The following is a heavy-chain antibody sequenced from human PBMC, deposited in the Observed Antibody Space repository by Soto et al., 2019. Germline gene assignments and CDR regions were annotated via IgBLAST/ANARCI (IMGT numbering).Heavy chain of an antibody. CDR2: IYTSGST. CDR3: ARDLAARPGYGMDV. D-gene: IGHD6-6*01. J-gene: IGHJ6*02. CDR1: GGSISSYY. Sequence: PSETLSLTCTASGGSISSYYWSWIRQPAGKGLEWIGRIYTSGSTNYNPSLKSRVTMSVDTSKNQFSLKLSSVTAADTAVYYCARDLAARPGYGMDVWGQGTTVTVSS. V-gene: IGHV4-4*07.